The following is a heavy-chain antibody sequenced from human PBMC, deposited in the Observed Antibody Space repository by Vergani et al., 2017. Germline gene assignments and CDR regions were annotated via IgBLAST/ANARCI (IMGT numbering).Heavy chain of an antibody. Sequence: EVQLVESGGGLVKPGGSLRLSCAASGFTFSNAWMSWVRQAPGKGLEWVGRIKSKTDGGTTDYAAPVKGRFTISRDDSKNTLYQQMNSLKTEDTAVYYCAKDQGGGTPGDYWGQGTLVTVSS. V-gene: IGHV3-15*01. CDR1: GFTFSNAW. J-gene: IGHJ4*02. CDR2: IKSKTDGGTT. D-gene: IGHD2-15*01. CDR3: AKDQGGGTPGDY.